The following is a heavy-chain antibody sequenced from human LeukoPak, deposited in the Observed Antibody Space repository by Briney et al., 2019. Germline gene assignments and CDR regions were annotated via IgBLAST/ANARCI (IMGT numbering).Heavy chain of an antibody. CDR3: ARQEGQGGATAFDY. D-gene: IGHD1-26*01. Sequence: PSETLSLTCTVSGGSISGYYWSWIRQPPGKGLEWIGYIYDSGSANYNPSLRSRVTISIGTSKTQFSLKLSSVTAADTAVYYCARQEGQGGATAFDYWGQGTLVTVSS. CDR2: IYDSGSA. CDR1: GGSISGYY. J-gene: IGHJ4*02. V-gene: IGHV4-59*01.